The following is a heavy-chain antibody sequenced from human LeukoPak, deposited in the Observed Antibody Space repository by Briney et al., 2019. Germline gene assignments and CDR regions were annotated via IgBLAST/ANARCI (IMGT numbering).Heavy chain of an antibody. J-gene: IGHJ5*02. Sequence: GGSLRLSCAASGFTFPEYALTWVRQAPGKGLEWVSTISGPATSTYYAGSVKGRFTISRDNSKNTLYLQMNSLRAEDTAVYYCARLGREWELRGWFDPWGQGTLVTVSS. V-gene: IGHV3-23*01. D-gene: IGHD1-26*01. CDR3: ARLGREWELRGWFDP. CDR2: ISGPATST. CDR1: GFTFPEYA.